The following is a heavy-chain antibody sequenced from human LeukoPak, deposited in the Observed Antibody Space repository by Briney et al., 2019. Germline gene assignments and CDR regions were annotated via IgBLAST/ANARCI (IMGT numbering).Heavy chain of an antibody. J-gene: IGHJ5*02. V-gene: IGHV4-34*01. D-gene: IGHD4-17*01. CDR2: INHSGGT. Sequence: PSETLSLTCAVYGGSFSGYYWSWVRQPPGKGLEGIGEINHSGGTSYNPSLKSRVTISVDTSKNQFSLKLTSVTAADTAVYYCARLSDYGDYLNWFDPWGQGTLVTVSS. CDR1: GGSFSGYY. CDR3: ARLSDYGDYLNWFDP.